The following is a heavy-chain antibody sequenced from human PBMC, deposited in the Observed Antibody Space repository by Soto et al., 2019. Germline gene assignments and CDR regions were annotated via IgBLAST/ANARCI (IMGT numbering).Heavy chain of an antibody. CDR1: GFIFSNFG. Sequence: GGSLRLSCAASGFIFSNFGMHWVRQAPGKGLEWVAVIWYDGSNEYYADSVKGRFTISKDNSKNTLYLQMNSLRAEDTAVYYCARDDIPGIAVATYGMEVWCKGTTVTVSS. CDR3: ARDDIPGIAVATYGMEV. D-gene: IGHD6-19*01. CDR2: IWYDGSNE. J-gene: IGHJ6*04. V-gene: IGHV3-33*01.